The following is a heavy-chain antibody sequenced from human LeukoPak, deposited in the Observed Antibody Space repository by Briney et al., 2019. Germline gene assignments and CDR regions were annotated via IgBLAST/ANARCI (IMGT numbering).Heavy chain of an antibody. CDR2: AYYSGSI. D-gene: IGHD2-21*01. J-gene: IGHJ6*03. CDR1: GGSISSSSYY. V-gene: IGHV4-39*01. Sequence: PSETLSLTCTVSGGSISSSSYYWGWIRQPPGKGLEWIGSAYYSGSIYYNPSLKSRVTVSVDTSKNQFSLNVSSVTAADTAVYYCASTGNSDYYPMDVWGNGTTVTVSS. CDR3: ASTGNSDYYPMDV.